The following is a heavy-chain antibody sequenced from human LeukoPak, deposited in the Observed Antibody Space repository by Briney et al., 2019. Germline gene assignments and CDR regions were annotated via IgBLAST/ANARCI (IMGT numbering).Heavy chain of an antibody. J-gene: IGHJ4*02. CDR3: ARLGSYSTGWADY. D-gene: IGHD6-19*01. CDR2: IYPGDSDT. V-gene: IGHV5-51*01. Sequence: GESLKISCKGSGYSFTSYRIGWVRQMPGKGLEWMGIIYPGDSDTTYSPSFQGQVTISADKSISTAYLQWSSLKASDIAMYYCARLGSYSTGWADYWGQGTLVTVSS. CDR1: GYSFTSYR.